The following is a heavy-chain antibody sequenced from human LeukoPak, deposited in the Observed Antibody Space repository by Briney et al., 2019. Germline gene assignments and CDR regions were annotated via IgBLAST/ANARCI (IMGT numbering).Heavy chain of an antibody. CDR2: SSGRSTTI. D-gene: IGHD3-22*01. J-gene: IGHJ4*02. Sequence: GGSLRLSCAASGFTFGSYGMIWVRQAPGKGLEWVSYSSGRSTTIHYADSVKGRFTISRDKAKNSLYLQMNSLRPEDTAIYYCAREGVSTVTSILVVISFDYWGQGALVTVSS. CDR1: GFTFGSYG. V-gene: IGHV3-48*01. CDR3: AREGVSTVTSILVVISFDY.